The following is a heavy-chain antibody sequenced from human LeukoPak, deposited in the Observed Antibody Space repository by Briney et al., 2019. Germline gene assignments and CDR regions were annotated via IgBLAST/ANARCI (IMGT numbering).Heavy chain of an antibody. J-gene: IGHJ4*02. V-gene: IGHV3-11*04. CDR2: ISSSGSTI. D-gene: IGHD6-6*01. Sequence: RTGGSLRLSCAASGFPFSDYYMNWVRQAPGKGLEWVSYISSSGSTIYYADSVKGRFTISRDNAKNSLYLQMNSLRAEDTAVYYCAIEESTARFDYWGQGTLVTVSS. CDR3: AIEESTARFDY. CDR1: GFPFSDYY.